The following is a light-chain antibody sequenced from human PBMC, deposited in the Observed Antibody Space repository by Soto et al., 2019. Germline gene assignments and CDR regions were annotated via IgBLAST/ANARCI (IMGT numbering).Light chain of an antibody. CDR3: QQYSSSPWT. CDR2: GAS. Sequence: EIVLTQSPGTLSLSPGERATLSCRASQSVSSNYLAWYQQKPGRAPRLLIYGASSRATGIPDRFSGSGSGTDFTLTISRLEPEDFAVYYCQQYSSSPWTFGQGTNVEIK. V-gene: IGKV3-20*01. CDR1: QSVSSNY. J-gene: IGKJ1*01.